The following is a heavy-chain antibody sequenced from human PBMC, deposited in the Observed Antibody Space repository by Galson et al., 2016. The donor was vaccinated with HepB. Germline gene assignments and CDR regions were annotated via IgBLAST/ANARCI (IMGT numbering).Heavy chain of an antibody. CDR1: GFTFSSYS. CDR2: ISSGSSYI. Sequence: SLRLSCAASGFTFSSYSMNWVRQAPGKGLDWVSSISSGSSYIYYADSVKGRFTISRDNAKNSLHLQMNSLRAEDTAVYYCARLILTYDFWSHYAMDVWGKGTTVTVSS. J-gene: IGHJ6*04. V-gene: IGHV3-21*01. CDR3: ARLILTYDFWSHYAMDV. D-gene: IGHD3-3*01.